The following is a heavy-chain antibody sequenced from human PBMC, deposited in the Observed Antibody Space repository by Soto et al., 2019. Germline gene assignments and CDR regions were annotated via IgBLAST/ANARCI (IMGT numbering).Heavy chain of an antibody. CDR3: ARYVNPYDTAVWFDP. CDR1: GGSTRNYF. D-gene: IGHD3-9*01. CDR2: IYYSGTT. Sequence: QVQLQESGPGLVKPSETLSLTCTVSGGSTRNYFWSWIRQPPGKGLEWIGCIYYSGTTNYNSSLKSRVHISLDPSKNQFSLRLRSVTAADTAVYYCARYVNPYDTAVWFDPWGQGTLVTVSS. J-gene: IGHJ5*02. V-gene: IGHV4-59*01.